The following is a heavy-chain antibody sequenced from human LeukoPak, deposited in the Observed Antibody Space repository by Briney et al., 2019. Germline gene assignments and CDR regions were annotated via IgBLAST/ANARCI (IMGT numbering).Heavy chain of an antibody. J-gene: IGHJ6*02. Sequence: SQNLSLTCTVSGGSISSGGYYWSWIRQHPGKGLEWIGYIYYSGSTYYNPSLKSRVTISVDTSENQFSLKLSSVTAADTAVYYCAITRNIAMPISYYYYGVDVWGQGTTVIVSS. CDR2: IYYSGST. D-gene: IGHD5-18*01. V-gene: IGHV4-31*03. CDR1: GGSISSGGYY. CDR3: AITRNIAMPISYYYYGVDV.